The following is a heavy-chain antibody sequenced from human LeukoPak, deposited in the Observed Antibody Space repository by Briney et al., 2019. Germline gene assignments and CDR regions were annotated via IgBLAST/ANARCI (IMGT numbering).Heavy chain of an antibody. CDR1: GFTFSSYA. J-gene: IGHJ4*02. Sequence: GGSLRLSCAASGFTFSSYAMHWVRQAPGKGLEWVAVISYDGSNKYYADSVKGRFTISRDNSKNTLYLQMNSLRAEDTAVYYCAREGLWLQGPDFDYWGQGTLVTVSS. CDR3: AREGLWLQGPDFDY. D-gene: IGHD5-24*01. CDR2: ISYDGSNK. V-gene: IGHV3-30-3*01.